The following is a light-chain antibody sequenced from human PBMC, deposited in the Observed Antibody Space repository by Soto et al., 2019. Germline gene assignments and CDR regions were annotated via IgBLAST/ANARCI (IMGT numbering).Light chain of an antibody. CDR2: DVT. CDR1: SSDVGGYNY. V-gene: IGLV2-11*01. CDR3: CSYAGSDILI. J-gene: IGLJ2*01. Sequence: QSALTQPRSVSGSPGQSVTISCTGTSSDVGGYNYVSWYQQQHPGKAPKLMIYDVTKRPSGVPDRFSGSKSGNTASLTISGLQAEDEADYDCCSYAGSDILIFGGGTKLTVL.